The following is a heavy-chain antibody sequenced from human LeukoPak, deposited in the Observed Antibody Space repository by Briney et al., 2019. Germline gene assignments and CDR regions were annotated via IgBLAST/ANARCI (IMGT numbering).Heavy chain of an antibody. J-gene: IGHJ6*04. D-gene: IGHD3-16*01. CDR3: ARDGGGKYGMDV. CDR2: ISSSSSYI. CDR1: GFTFSSYS. V-gene: IGHV3-21*01. Sequence: GRSLRLSCAASGFTFSSYSMNWVRQAPGKGLEWVSSISSSSSYIYYADSVKGRFTISRDNAKNSLYLQMNSLRAEDTAVYYCARDGGGKYGMDVWGKGTTVTVSS.